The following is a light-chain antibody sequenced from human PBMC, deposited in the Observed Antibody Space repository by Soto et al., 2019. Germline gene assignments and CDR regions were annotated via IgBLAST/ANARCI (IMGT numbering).Light chain of an antibody. J-gene: IGLJ2*01. CDR2: EGS. CDR1: SSDVGSYNL. Sequence: HSALTQPASVSGSPGQSITISCTGTSSDVGSYNLVSWYQQHPGKAPKLMIYEGSKRPSGVSNRFSGSKSGNTASLTISGLQAEDEADYYCCSFAGLNTLLFGGGTKLTVL. CDR3: CSFAGLNTLL. V-gene: IGLV2-23*01.